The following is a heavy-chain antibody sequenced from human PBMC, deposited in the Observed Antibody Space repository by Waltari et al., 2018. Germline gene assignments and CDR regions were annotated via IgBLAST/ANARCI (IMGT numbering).Heavy chain of an antibody. D-gene: IGHD2-2*01. CDR2: IRRSSSTI. J-gene: IGHJ4*02. V-gene: IGHV3-48*02. Sequence: EVQLVESGGGLVQPGGSLRLSCAASAFTFSSYSMNWVRQAPGTGMSLVSYIRRSSSTIYYAVSVKVRFTISRDNAKNSLYLQMSSLRDEYAAVYYCARDVRRRKEGTSRNSDYWGQGTLVTVSS. CDR3: ARDVRRRKEGTSRNSDY. CDR1: AFTFSSYS.